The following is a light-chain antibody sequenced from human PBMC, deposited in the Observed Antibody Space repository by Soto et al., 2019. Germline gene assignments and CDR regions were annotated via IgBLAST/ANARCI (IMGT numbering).Light chain of an antibody. V-gene: IGKV1-33*01. CDR1: QDISNY. Sequence: DIQMTQSPSSLSASVGDRVTITCQASQDISNYLNWYQQKPGKAPKLLIYDASNLETGVPSRFSGSGSGTDFTFTIXSLQPXDIATYYCQQYDNLPPGAFGPGTKVDIK. CDR2: DAS. J-gene: IGKJ3*01. CDR3: QQYDNLPPGA.